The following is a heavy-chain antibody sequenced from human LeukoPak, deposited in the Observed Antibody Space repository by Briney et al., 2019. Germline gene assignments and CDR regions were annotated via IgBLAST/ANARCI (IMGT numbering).Heavy chain of an antibody. V-gene: IGHV3-21*01. CDR2: ISASGSYI. J-gene: IGHJ3*01. Sequence: PGGSLRLSCAASGFTFSVYNMNWVRQVPGKGLEWLSSISASGSYIFYTDSVRGRFTISRDNAKNSLYLQMSSLRVEDTAVYYCARMGSALEVGASGFDVWGPGTMVTVSS. CDR3: ARMGSALEVGASGFDV. CDR1: GFTFSVYN. D-gene: IGHD4/OR15-4a*01.